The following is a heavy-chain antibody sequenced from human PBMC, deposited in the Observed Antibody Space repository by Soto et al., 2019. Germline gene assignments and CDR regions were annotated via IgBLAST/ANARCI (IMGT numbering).Heavy chain of an antibody. CDR2: IYHSGST. CDR1: GGSITSSNW. V-gene: IGHV4-4*02. CDR3: ARELNYYYGMDV. J-gene: IGHJ6*02. Sequence: SETLSLTCAVSGGSITSSNWWSWVRQPPGKGLEWIGEIYHSGSTNYNPSLKSRVTISVDKSKNQFSLKLNSVTAADTAVYYCARELNYYYGMDVWGQGNTVTVSS.